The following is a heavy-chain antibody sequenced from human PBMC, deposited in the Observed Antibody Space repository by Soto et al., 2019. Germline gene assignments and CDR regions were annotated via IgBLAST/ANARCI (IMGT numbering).Heavy chain of an antibody. CDR3: ARASGYSYGYDDFFDN. Sequence: QVQLQESGPGLVKPSETLSLTCTVSGGSINRYYWTWLRQSPTNGLEWIGYFHFSGSTKYNPSLESRLTISADTSKNQISLTLSSVTAADTAVYYCARASGYSYGYDDFFDNWGQGTLANVSS. CDR1: GGSINRYY. D-gene: IGHD5-18*01. V-gene: IGHV4-59*01. J-gene: IGHJ4*01. CDR2: FHFSGST.